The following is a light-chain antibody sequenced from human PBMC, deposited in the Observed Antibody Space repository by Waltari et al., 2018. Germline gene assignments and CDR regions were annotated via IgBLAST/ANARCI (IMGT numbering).Light chain of an antibody. CDR1: QSISTY. V-gene: IGKV1-39*01. CDR3: QQSYSTPPT. J-gene: IGKJ2*01. Sequence: DIQMTQSPSSLPASVGDRVTITCRASQSISTYLIWYQQKPGRAPKLLIFAASSLQSGVPSRFSGSGSGTDFTLTVSSLQPEDFATYYCQQSYSTPPTFGQGTKLEIK. CDR2: AAS.